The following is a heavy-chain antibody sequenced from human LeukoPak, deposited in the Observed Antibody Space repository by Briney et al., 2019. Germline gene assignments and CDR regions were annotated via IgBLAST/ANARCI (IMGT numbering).Heavy chain of an antibody. Sequence: GGSLRLSCAVSGFTFSSYGMHWVRQAPGKGLEWVAVIWYDGSNKYYADSVKGRFTISRDNAKNSLYLQMNSLRAEDTAVYYCARDQWGAARHFDYWGQGTLVTVFS. J-gene: IGHJ4*02. CDR1: GFTFSSYG. D-gene: IGHD6-6*01. V-gene: IGHV3-33*01. CDR3: ARDQWGAARHFDY. CDR2: IWYDGSNK.